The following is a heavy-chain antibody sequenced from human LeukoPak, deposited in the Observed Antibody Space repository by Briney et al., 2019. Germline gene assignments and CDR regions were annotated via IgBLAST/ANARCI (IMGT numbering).Heavy chain of an antibody. CDR2: INSDGSST. CDR1: GFTFSSYW. D-gene: IGHD3-10*01. V-gene: IGHV3-74*01. J-gene: IGHJ4*02. Sequence: GGSLRLSCAASGFTFSSYWMHWVRQAPGKGLVWVSRINSDGSSTGYADSVKGRFTISRDNAKNTLYLQMNSLRAEDTAVYYCARALSRTFSGHYFDYWGQGTLVTVSS. CDR3: ARALSRTFSGHYFDY.